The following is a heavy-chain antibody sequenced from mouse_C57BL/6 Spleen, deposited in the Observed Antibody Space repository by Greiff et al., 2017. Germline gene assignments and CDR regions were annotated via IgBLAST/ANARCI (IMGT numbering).Heavy chain of an antibody. D-gene: IGHD2-5*01. J-gene: IGHJ4*01. CDR1: GYTFTDYE. V-gene: IGHV1-15*01. CDR2: IDPETGGT. CDR3: TRYYSNYYARDY. Sequence: QVQLQQSGAELVRPGASVTLSCKASGYTFTDYEMHWVKQTPVHGLEWIGAIDPETGGTAYNQKFKGKAILTADKSSSTAYMELRSLTSEDSAVYYCTRYYSNYYARDYWGQGTSVTVSA.